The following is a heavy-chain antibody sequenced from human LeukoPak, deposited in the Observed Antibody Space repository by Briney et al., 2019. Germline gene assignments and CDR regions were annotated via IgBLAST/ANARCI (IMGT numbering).Heavy chain of an antibody. J-gene: IGHJ4*02. CDR3: ATMGYYYGSGSYYATTNLVDY. Sequence: ASVKISCTVSGYTFTDYYMHWVQQAPGKGLEWMGLVDPEDGETIYAEKFQGRVTITADTSTDTAYMELSSLRSEDTAVYYCATMGYYYGSGSYYATTNLVDYWGQGTLVTVSS. CDR1: GYTFTDYY. V-gene: IGHV1-69-2*01. CDR2: VDPEDGET. D-gene: IGHD3-10*01.